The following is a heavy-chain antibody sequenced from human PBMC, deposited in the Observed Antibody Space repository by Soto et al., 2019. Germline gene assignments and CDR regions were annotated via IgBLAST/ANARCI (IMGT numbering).Heavy chain of an antibody. D-gene: IGHD1-7*01. CDR3: TTLGTHYYYFDMDV. V-gene: IGHV3-15*01. J-gene: IGHJ6*02. Sequence: STNWWSWVRQSPGKGLEWVGRIKKKIEGETTDYAAPVKGRFTISRDDSKDTLFLQMNSLKTEDTAMYYCTTLGTHYYYFDMDVWGQGTTVTVSS. CDR2: IKKKIEGETT. CDR1: STNW.